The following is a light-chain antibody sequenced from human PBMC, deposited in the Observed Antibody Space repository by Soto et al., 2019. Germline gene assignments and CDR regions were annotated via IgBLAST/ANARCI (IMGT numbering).Light chain of an antibody. Sequence: DIQMTQSPSTLSASVGARVTITCRASQNIFSRLAWYRQTPGKAPNLLIYKASTLQSGVPSRFSGSGSGTEFTLTISSLQPDDFAPYDCQQYNSYPYTFGQGTKLEIQ. CDR2: KAS. V-gene: IGKV1-5*03. CDR1: QNIFSR. J-gene: IGKJ2*01. CDR3: QQYNSYPYT.